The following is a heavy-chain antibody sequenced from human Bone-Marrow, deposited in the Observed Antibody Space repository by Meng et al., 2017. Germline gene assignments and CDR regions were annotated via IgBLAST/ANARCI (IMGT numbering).Heavy chain of an antibody. J-gene: IGHJ6*01. V-gene: IGHV4-39*07. CDR2: IYYSGST. D-gene: IGHD3-10*01. Sequence: SETLSLTCTVSGGSISSSSYYWGWIRQPPGKGLEWIGSIYYSGSTYYNPSLKSRVTISVDTSKNQFSLKLSSVTDADTAVYYCARDEYGSGSYYLFYYYYYGMDVWGQGTTVTVSS. CDR1: GGSISSSSYY. CDR3: ARDEYGSGSYYLFYYYYYGMDV.